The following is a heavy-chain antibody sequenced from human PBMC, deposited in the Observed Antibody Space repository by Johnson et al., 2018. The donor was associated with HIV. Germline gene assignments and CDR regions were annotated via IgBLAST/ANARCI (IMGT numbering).Heavy chain of an antibody. CDR3: AREYYGSGSDAFDI. J-gene: IGHJ3*02. CDR1: GFTFSSYW. CDR2: IKQDGSEK. V-gene: IGHV3-7*01. Sequence: VQLVESGGGLVKPGGSLRLSCAASGFTFSSYWMSWVRQAPGKGLEWVANIKQDGSEKYYVDSVKGRLTISRDNAKNSLYLQMNSLRAEDTAVYYCAREYYGSGSDAFDIWGQGTMVTVSS. D-gene: IGHD3-10*01.